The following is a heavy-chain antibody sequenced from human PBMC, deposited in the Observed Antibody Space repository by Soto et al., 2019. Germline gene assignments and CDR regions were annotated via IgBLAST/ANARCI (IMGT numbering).Heavy chain of an antibody. D-gene: IGHD3-22*01. Sequence: SVKVSCKASGGTFSSDAISGVRQAPGQGLEWMGGIIPIFGTANYAQKFQGRVTITADESTSTAYMELSSLRSEATAVYYCATARPVSSGYPPLYYFDYWGQGTLVTVSS. CDR2: IIPIFGTA. J-gene: IGHJ4*02. CDR1: GGTFSSDA. CDR3: ATARPVSSGYPPLYYFDY. V-gene: IGHV1-69*13.